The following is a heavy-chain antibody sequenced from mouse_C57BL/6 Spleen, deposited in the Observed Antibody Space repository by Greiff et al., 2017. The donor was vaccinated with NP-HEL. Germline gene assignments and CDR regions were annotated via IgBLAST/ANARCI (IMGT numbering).Heavy chain of an antibody. J-gene: IGHJ4*01. CDR1: GFTFSDYY. CDR2: ISNGGGST. Sequence: DVQLQESGGGLVQPGGSLKLSCAASGFTFSDYYMYWVRQTPEKRLEWVAYISNGGGSTYYPDTVKGRFTISRDNAKNTLYLQMSRLKSEDTAMYYCARLGEEAMDYWGQGTSVTVSS. CDR3: ARLGEEAMDY. V-gene: IGHV5-12*01. D-gene: IGHD2-13*01.